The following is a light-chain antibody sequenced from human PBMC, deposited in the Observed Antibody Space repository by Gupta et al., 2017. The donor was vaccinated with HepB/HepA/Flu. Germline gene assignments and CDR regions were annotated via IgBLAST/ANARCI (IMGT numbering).Light chain of an antibody. V-gene: IGKV1-39*01. J-gene: IGKJ3*01. CDR1: RTISTN. CDR2: AAS. CDR3: QQSYSAPFT. Sequence: DLQMTQSPSSLSVSVGDRVTITCRASRTISTNLNWFQQKPGKAPNLLIYAASSLQSGVPSRFSGSGSGTDFTLTINSLQPGDFATYYCQQSYSAPFTFGHGTKVDI.